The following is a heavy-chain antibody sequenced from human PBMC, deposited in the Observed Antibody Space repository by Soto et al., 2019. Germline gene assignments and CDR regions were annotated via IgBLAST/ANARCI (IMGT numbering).Heavy chain of an antibody. CDR2: LYYSGNT. CDR1: GGSISPFY. Sequence: SETLSLTGTVSGGSISPFYWSWVRQPPGKGLEWIGYLYYSGNTNYNPSRKSRVTISVDASKNQGSLRLTSVTAADPAVYYCARVGGVAARTFDYWGQGTVVTVSS. V-gene: IGHV4-59*01. D-gene: IGHD2-15*01. CDR3: ARVGGVAARTFDY. J-gene: IGHJ4*02.